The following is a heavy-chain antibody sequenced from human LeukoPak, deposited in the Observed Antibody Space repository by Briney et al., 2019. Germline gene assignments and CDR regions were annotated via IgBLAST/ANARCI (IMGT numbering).Heavy chain of an antibody. CDR1: GGSISSYY. D-gene: IGHD3-9*01. CDR2: IYYSEST. CDR3: ARHVIKVDDILTGSSSDI. Sequence: SETLSLTCTVSGGSISSYYWSWIRQPPGKGLEWIGYIYYSESTDYNPSLKSRVTISVDTSKNQFSLKLSSVTAADTAVYYCARHVIKVDDILTGSSSDIWGQGTMVTVSS. J-gene: IGHJ3*02. V-gene: IGHV4-59*08.